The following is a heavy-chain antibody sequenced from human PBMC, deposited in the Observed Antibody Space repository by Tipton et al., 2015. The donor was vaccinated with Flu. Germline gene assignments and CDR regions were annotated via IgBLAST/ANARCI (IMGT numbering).Heavy chain of an antibody. J-gene: IGHJ5*02. CDR3: ARRDYSNYVSEPRNWFDP. CDR1: GGSISSYY. Sequence: GLVKPSETLSLTCSVSGGSISSYYWSWIRQPPGKGLEWIGNTFHNGNTYLNPSLKSRVTMSIDTSKNQFSLKLTSVTAADTAVYYCARRDYSNYVSEPRNWFDPWGQGTLVTVSS. V-gene: IGHV4-59*08. CDR2: TFHNGNT. D-gene: IGHD4-11*01.